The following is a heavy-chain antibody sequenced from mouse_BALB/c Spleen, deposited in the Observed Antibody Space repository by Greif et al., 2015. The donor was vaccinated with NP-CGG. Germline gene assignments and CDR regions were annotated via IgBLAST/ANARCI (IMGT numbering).Heavy chain of an antibody. J-gene: IGHJ1*01. CDR1: GFTFSSYA. CDR2: ISSGGST. CDR3: ARQGGRYFDV. D-gene: IGHD1-1*02. Sequence: EVHLVESGGGLVKPGGSLKLSCAASGFTFSSYAMSWVRQTPEKRLEWVASISSGGSTYYPDSVKGRFTISRDNARNILYLQMSSLRSEDTAMYYCARQGGRYFDVWGAGTTVTVSS. V-gene: IGHV5-6-5*01.